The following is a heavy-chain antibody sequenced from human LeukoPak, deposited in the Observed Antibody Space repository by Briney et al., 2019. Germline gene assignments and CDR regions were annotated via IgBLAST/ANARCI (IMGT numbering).Heavy chain of an antibody. CDR2: IAHDGSVK. J-gene: IGHJ1*01. D-gene: IGHD3-10*02. CDR1: TVIFRKYW. V-gene: IGHV3-7*01. Sequence: GGSLRLSCAASTVIFRKYWMGWARQAPGKGLEWVANIAHDGSVKWYVDSVKGRFIISRDNPRDSLYLQMNGLRVEDTAIYYCAFFVREPQNWGQGTLVTVSS. CDR3: AFFVREPQN.